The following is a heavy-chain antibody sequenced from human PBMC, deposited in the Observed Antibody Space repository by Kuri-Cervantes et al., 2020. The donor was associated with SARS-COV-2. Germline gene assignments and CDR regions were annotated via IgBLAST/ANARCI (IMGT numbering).Heavy chain of an antibody. CDR2: ISGSGGTT. D-gene: IGHD4-11*01. Sequence: GESLKISCAASGFTFSTYAMNWVRQAPGKGLEWVSGISGSGGTTYYAGSVKGRFTISRDNSNNTLYLQMNSLRAEDTAVYYCAKIMTTVTTNDYWGQGTLVTVSS. J-gene: IGHJ4*02. V-gene: IGHV3-23*01. CDR3: AKIMTTVTTNDY. CDR1: GFTFSTYA.